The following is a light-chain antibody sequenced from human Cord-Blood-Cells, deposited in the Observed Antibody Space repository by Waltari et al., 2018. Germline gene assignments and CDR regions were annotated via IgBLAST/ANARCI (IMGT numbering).Light chain of an antibody. Sequence: DIQPTHSPSSLPASVGGRVTITCRASQSISSYLNWYQQKPGKAPKLLIYAASSLQSGVPSRFSGSGSGTDFTLTISSLQPEDFATYYCQQSYSAPLGFGGGTKVDIK. CDR2: AAS. J-gene: IGKJ3*01. CDR1: QSISSY. CDR3: QQSYSAPLG. V-gene: IGKV1-39*01.